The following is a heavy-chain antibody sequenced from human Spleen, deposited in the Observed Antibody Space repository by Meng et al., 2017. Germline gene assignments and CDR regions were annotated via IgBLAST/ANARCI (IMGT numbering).Heavy chain of an antibody. Sequence: QVQLVQSGAEVMKPGASLRVSCRASGYTFTDYFLHWVRQAPGQGLEWMGWISTSNGASNYAQKLQGRLTLTTDTSATTGYMELTSLTSDDTAVYYCVRDFDPFDRWGQGTLVTVSS. J-gene: IGHJ5*02. CDR2: ISTSNGAS. V-gene: IGHV1-18*04. CDR1: GYTFTDYF. CDR3: VRDFDPFDR.